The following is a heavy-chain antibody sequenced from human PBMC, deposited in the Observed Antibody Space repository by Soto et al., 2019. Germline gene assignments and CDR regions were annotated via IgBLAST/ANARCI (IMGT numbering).Heavy chain of an antibody. CDR1: GGSFSGYY. CDR2: INHSGST. J-gene: IGHJ5*02. Sequence: PSETLSLTCAVYGGSFSGYYWSWIRQPPGKGLEWIGEINHSGSTNYNPSLKSRVTISVDTSKNQFSLKPSSVTAADTAVYYCARGRYYYGSGSYYRDWFDPWGQGTLVTVS. D-gene: IGHD3-10*01. CDR3: ARGRYYYGSGSYYRDWFDP. V-gene: IGHV4-34*01.